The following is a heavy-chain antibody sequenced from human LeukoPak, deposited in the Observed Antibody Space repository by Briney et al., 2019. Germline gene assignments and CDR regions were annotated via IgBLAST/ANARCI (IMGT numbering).Heavy chain of an antibody. CDR1: GYSFTSYW. CDR3: ARPYDFWSGHGQDDAFDI. V-gene: IGHV5-51*01. Sequence: GESLKISCKGSGYSFTSYWIGWVRQMPGKGLEWMGIIYPGDSDTRYSPSFQGQVTISADKSISTAYLRWSSLKASDTAMYYCARPYDFWSGHGQDDAFDIWGQGTMVTVSS. CDR2: IYPGDSDT. J-gene: IGHJ3*02. D-gene: IGHD3-3*01.